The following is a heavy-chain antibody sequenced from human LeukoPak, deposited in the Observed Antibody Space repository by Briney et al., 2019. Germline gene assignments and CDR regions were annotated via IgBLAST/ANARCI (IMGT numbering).Heavy chain of an antibody. J-gene: IGHJ6*02. V-gene: IGHV4-59*08. CDR2: IYYSGST. CDR3: ARSGSGYYSDYYYGMDV. CDR1: GGSISSYY. D-gene: IGHD3-22*01. Sequence: KASETLSLTCTVSGGSISSYYWSWIRQPPGKGLEWIGYIYYSGSTNYNPSLKSRVTISVDTSKNQFSLKLSSVTAADTAVYYCARSGSGYYSDYYYGMDVWGRGTTVTVSS.